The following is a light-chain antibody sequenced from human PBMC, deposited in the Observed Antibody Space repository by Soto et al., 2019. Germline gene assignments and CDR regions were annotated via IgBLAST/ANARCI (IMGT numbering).Light chain of an antibody. J-gene: IGKJ5*01. CDR3: QQRNNWPIT. V-gene: IGKV3-15*01. Sequence: EIVMTQSPATLSVSPGERATLSCRASQSVSSNLAWYQQKPGQAPRLLIYGASTRATGIPARFSGSGSGTDFTLTISSLQSEDFALYYCQQRNNWPITFGQGTRLEIK. CDR2: GAS. CDR1: QSVSSN.